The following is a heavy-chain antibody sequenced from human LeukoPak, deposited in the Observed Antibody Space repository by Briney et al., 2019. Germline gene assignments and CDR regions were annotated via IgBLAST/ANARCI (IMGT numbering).Heavy chain of an antibody. D-gene: IGHD7-27*01. Sequence: PSETLSLTCTVSGGSISSYYWSWIRQPPGKGLEWIGYIYYSGSTNYNPSLKSRVTISVDTSKNQFSLKLSSVTAADTAVYYCARAPVELGMTVIPDYWGQGTLVTVPS. CDR2: IYYSGST. V-gene: IGHV4-59*01. J-gene: IGHJ4*02. CDR3: ARAPVELGMTVIPDY. CDR1: GGSISSYY.